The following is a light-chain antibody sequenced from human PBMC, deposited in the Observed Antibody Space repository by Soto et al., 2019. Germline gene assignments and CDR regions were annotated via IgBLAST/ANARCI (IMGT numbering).Light chain of an antibody. V-gene: IGLV1-47*02. Sequence: QSVLTQPPSASGTPGQRVTISCSGSSSNIGSNYVYWYQQLPGTAPKLLIYSNNQRPSGVPDRFSGSKSGTSASLAISGLRSEDEADYYCAAWDDSLSGRVFGVGTKLTVL. CDR3: AAWDDSLSGRV. CDR1: SSNIGSNY. J-gene: IGLJ3*02. CDR2: SNN.